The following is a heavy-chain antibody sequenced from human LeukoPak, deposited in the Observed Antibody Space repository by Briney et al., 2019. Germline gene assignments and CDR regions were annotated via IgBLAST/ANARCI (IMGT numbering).Heavy chain of an antibody. Sequence: PGGSLRLSCAASGFTFSSDWMSWVRQAPGKGLGWVANIKRDGSEKYYVDSVKGRFTTSRENAENSLYLQMNSLRAEDTAVYYCARARDYGSGKANAFDIWGQGTMVTVSS. CDR2: IKRDGSEK. CDR3: ARARDYGSGKANAFDI. D-gene: IGHD3-10*01. J-gene: IGHJ3*02. V-gene: IGHV3-7*05. CDR1: GFTFSSDW.